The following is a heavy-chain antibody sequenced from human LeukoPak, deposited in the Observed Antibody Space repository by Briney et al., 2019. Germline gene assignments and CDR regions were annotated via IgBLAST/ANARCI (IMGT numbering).Heavy chain of an antibody. CDR2: IYYSGST. Sequence: SETLSLTCTVSGGSISSSSYYWGWIRQPPGKGLEWIGSIYYSGSTYYNPSLKSRVTISVDTSKNQFSLKLASVTAADTAIYYCAKGAGGFSYYNWFDPWGQGTLVTVSS. D-gene: IGHD5-18*01. CDR1: GGSISSSSYY. V-gene: IGHV4-39*07. J-gene: IGHJ5*02. CDR3: AKGAGGFSYYNWFDP.